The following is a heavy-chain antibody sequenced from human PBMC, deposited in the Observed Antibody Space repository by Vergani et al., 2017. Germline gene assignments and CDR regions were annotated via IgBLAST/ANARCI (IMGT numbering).Heavy chain of an antibody. CDR1: GFALNRHT. V-gene: IGHV3-33*03. CDR3: GKDHSESDTTYYSFWSGPEFDS. Sequence: QVQLVESGGGVVQPGTSLRLSCVVSGFALNRHTMYRVRQAPGKGLEWVAVIWYDGATRYMADAVKGRFTISRDNSKNTVNLQMNRLRADDTAVYFCGKDHSESDTTYYSFWSGPEFDSRAQGTLVTVAA. CDR2: IWYDGATR. D-gene: IGHD3-3*01. J-gene: IGHJ4*02.